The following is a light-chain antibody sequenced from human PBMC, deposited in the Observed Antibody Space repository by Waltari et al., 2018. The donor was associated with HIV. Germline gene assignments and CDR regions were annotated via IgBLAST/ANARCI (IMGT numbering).Light chain of an antibody. J-gene: IGLJ2*01. Sequence: QSALTQPASVSGSPGQSITISCAGTGAEVGAYNYVAWYQKLPDTVPKLIIYDVASRPSGVSDRFSGSKSGNTASLTISGLQAGDAGDYYCSSYTTFNTIIFGGGTKLTVL. CDR3: SSYTTFNTII. V-gene: IGLV2-14*03. CDR1: GAEVGAYNY. CDR2: DVA.